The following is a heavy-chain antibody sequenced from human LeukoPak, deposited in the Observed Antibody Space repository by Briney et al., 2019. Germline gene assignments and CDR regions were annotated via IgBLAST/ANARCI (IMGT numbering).Heavy chain of an antibody. CDR2: INPNSGGT. J-gene: IGHJ4*02. Sequence: ASVKVSCKASGYTFNGYYMHWVRQAPGQGLEWMGWINPNSGGTNYAQKFQGRVTMTRDTSISTAYMELSRLRSDDTAVYYCARELRGYSPQDYWGQGTLVTVSS. V-gene: IGHV1-2*02. D-gene: IGHD5-18*01. CDR1: GYTFNGYY. CDR3: ARELRGYSPQDY.